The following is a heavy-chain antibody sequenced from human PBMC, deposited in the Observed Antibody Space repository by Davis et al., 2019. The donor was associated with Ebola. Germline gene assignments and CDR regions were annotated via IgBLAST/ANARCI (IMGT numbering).Heavy chain of an antibody. D-gene: IGHD3-3*01. CDR3: ARVGGFWSGYGMDV. Sequence: MPSETLSLTCAVYGGSSSGYSWSWIRQPPGKGLEWIGEINHSGSTNYNPSLKSRVTISVDTSKNQFSLKLSSVTAADTAVYYCARVGGFWSGYGMDVWGQGTTVTVSS. CDR1: GGSSSGYS. V-gene: IGHV4-34*01. CDR2: INHSGST. J-gene: IGHJ6*02.